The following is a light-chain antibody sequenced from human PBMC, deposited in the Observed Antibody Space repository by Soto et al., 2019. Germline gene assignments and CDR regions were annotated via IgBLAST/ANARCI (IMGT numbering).Light chain of an antibody. CDR3: ATWDDSLHGPV. Sequence: QSVLTQPPSASGTPGQRVTISCSGSSSNIGSNTVNWYQQLPGTAPKLLVYSNNQRPSGVPDRFSDSKSGTSASLAISGLQSEDEADYYCATWDDSLHGPVFGGGTKLTVL. J-gene: IGLJ2*01. CDR1: SSNIGSNT. V-gene: IGLV1-44*01. CDR2: SNN.